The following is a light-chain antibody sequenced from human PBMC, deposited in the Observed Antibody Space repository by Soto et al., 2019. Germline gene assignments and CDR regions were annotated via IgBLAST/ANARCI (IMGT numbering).Light chain of an antibody. CDR1: QIVNGH. V-gene: IGKV3-11*01. J-gene: IGKJ4*01. Sequence: EIVLTQSPSTLSLSPGERATLSCRASQIVNGHLAWYQQKPGQAPRLLIYDASNRATGIPARFSGSGAGTDFTLPISSLEPEDSAVYYCQHRVNWPPLTFGGGTKVEIK. CDR2: DAS. CDR3: QHRVNWPPLT.